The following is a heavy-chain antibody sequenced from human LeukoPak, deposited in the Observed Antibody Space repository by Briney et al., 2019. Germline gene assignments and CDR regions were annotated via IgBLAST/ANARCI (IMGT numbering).Heavy chain of an antibody. J-gene: IGHJ4*02. D-gene: IGHD4-17*01. Sequence: PSETLSLTCTVSGGSISSGGYYWSWIRQHPGKGLEWIGYIYYSGSTYYNPSLKSRVTISVDTSKNQFSLKLSSVTAADTAVYYCARGGVTTVTSGIDYWGQGTLVTVSS. CDR3: ARGGVTTVTSGIDY. CDR1: GGSISSGGYY. V-gene: IGHV4-31*03. CDR2: IYYSGST.